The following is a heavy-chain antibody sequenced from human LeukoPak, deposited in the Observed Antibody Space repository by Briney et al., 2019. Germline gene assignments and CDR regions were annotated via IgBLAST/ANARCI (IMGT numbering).Heavy chain of an antibody. CDR1: GGSISSGSYF. J-gene: IGHJ4*02. CDR2: IYTGGST. D-gene: IGHD6-6*01. CDR3: AGVSHIAALAY. V-gene: IGHV4-61*02. Sequence: SQTLSLTCTVSGGSISSGSYFWSWIRQPAGKGLQWIGRIYTGGSTNYNPSLKSRVTISVDTSKNQFSLKLSSVTAADTAVYYCAGVSHIAALAYWGQGTLVTVSS.